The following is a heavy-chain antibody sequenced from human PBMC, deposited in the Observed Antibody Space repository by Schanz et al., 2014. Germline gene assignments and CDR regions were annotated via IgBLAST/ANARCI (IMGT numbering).Heavy chain of an antibody. V-gene: IGHV3-33*01. CDR2: LWHDGSKK. CDR3: ARKVVATIGGYYDN. CDR1: GFTFSSYD. D-gene: IGHD5-12*01. Sequence: VKMVESGGGLVQPGGSLRLSCVASGFTFSSYDVFWVRQAPGKGLEWVAILWHDGSKKYYADSVKGRFTISRDNSKNTVYIQMNSLRAEDTAVYYCARKVVATIGGYYDNWGQGTLVIVSS. J-gene: IGHJ4*02.